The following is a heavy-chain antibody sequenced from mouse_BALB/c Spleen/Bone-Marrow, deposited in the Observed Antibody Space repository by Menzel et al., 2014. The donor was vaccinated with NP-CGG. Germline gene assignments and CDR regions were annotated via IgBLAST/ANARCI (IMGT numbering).Heavy chain of an antibody. V-gene: IGHV1-67*01. CDR3: TRGGRYDEVAY. CDR2: ISTYYGNA. CDR1: SYTFTDYA. Sequence: VQLQQSGPELERPGVSVKISCKGSSYTFTDYAMHWVKQSHEKSLEWIGVISTYYGNANYNQKFKGKATMTVDKSSSTAYMELARLTSEDSAVYYCTRGGRYDEVAYWGQGTLVTVSA. J-gene: IGHJ3*01. D-gene: IGHD2-14*01.